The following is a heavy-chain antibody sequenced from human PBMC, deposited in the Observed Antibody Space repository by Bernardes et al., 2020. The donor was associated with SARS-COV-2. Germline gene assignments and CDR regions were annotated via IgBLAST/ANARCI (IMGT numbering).Heavy chain of an antibody. CDR1: GGSFSGYY. CDR2: INHSGST. J-gene: IGHJ5*02. CDR3: ARGAGIQLWNGRMSWFDP. V-gene: IGHV4-34*01. D-gene: IGHD5-18*01. Sequence: SETLSLTCAVYGGSFSGYYWSWIRQPPGKGLEWIGEINHSGSTNYNPSLKSRVTISVDTSKNQFSLKLSSVTAADTAVYYCARGAGIQLWNGRMSWFDPWGQGTLVTVSS.